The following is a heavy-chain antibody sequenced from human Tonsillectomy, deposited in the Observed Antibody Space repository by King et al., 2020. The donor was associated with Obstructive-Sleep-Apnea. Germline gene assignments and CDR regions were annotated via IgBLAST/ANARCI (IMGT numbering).Heavy chain of an antibody. J-gene: IGHJ4*02. V-gene: IGHV2-5*02. Sequence: ITLKESGPTLVKPTQTLTLTCTFSGFSLSTSGEGVGWIRQPPGKALEWLGLIYWDDDKHYSPSLKSRLTVTKDTSKNQVVLTMTNMDSVDTATYYCAHRRPGTYYFDYWGQGTLVTVSS. CDR2: IYWDDDK. CDR3: AHRRPGTYYFDY. D-gene: IGHD1-26*01. CDR1: GFSLSTSGEG.